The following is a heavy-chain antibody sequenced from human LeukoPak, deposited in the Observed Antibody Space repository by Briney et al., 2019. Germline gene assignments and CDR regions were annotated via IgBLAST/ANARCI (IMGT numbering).Heavy chain of an antibody. CDR2: ISSSGSTI. CDR1: GFTFSSYE. V-gene: IGHV3-48*03. J-gene: IGHJ4*02. Sequence: PGGSLRLSCAASGFTFSSYEMNWVRQAPGKGLEWVSYISSSGSTIYYADSVKGRFTISRDNAKNSLYLQMNSPRAEDTAVYYCASFPGIAVEAPPYYFDYWGQGTLVTVSS. D-gene: IGHD6-19*01. CDR3: ASFPGIAVEAPPYYFDY.